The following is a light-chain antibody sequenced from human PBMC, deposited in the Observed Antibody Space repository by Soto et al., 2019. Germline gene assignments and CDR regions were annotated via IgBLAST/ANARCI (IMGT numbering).Light chain of an antibody. CDR2: ASS. CDR1: QTTNNY. CDR3: QQSYSMPYV. J-gene: IGKJ2*01. V-gene: IGKV1-39*01. Sequence: DIQLTQSPSFLSASVEDRVTISCRASQTTNNYLNWYQLKPGKAPKLLIYASSTLQTGVPSRFTGSGSGTDFTLTIISLQPEDYATYFCQQSYSMPYVFGPGTKVEIK.